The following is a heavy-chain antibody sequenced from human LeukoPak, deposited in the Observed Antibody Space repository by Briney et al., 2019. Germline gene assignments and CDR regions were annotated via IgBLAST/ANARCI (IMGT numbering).Heavy chain of an antibody. D-gene: IGHD2-2*01. J-gene: IGHJ4*02. V-gene: IGHV4-31*03. Sequence: PSETLSLTCTVSGGSISSGGYYWSWLRQHPGKGLEWIGYIYYSGSTYYNPSLKSRVTISVDTSKNQFSLKLSSVTAADTAVYYCARGEGYQQHYFDYWGQGTLVTVSS. CDR2: IYYSGST. CDR3: ARGEGYQQHYFDY. CDR1: GGSISSGGYY.